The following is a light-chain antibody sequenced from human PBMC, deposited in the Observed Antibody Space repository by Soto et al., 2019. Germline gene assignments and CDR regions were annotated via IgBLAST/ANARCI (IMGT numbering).Light chain of an antibody. CDR1: SSNIGNNY. V-gene: IGLV1-51*01. Sequence: QSALTQPPSVSAAPGQKVTISCSGSSSNIGNNYVSWYQQLPGTAPKLLIYDNNKRPSGIPDRFSGPKSDTSATLGITGLQTGDEADYYCATWDSSLSAVVFGGGTKVTVL. J-gene: IGLJ2*01. CDR3: ATWDSSLSAVV. CDR2: DNN.